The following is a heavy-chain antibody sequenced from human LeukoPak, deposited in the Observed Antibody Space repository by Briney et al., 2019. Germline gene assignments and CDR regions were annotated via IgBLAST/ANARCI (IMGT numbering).Heavy chain of an antibody. CDR3: AKDQDSSSPSNWFDP. D-gene: IGHD6-13*01. J-gene: IGHJ5*02. CDR2: IVGDGSST. CDR1: GFNFRMYA. V-gene: IGHV3-23*01. Sequence: GGSLRLSCAASGFNFRMYAMSWVRLAPGKGLEWVSGIVGDGSSTYYADSVKGRFTISKDYSKDTLYLQMNSLSAEDTAMYYCAKDQDSSSPSNWFDPWGQGTLVTVSS.